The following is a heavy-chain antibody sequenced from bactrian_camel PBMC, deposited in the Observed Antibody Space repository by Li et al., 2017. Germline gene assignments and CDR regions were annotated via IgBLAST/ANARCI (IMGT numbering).Heavy chain of an antibody. J-gene: IGHJ4*01. D-gene: IGHD1*01. CDR1: GYTIRSGC. CDR2: IRTGGGTT. CDR3: AAGWSFGMGTLLRRHYNY. V-gene: IGHV3S1*01. Sequence: VQLVESGGGSVQPGGSLRLSCVASGYTIRSGCLGWFRQTPGKQREGVASIRTGGGTTAYADSVKGRFTISQDYAKNTVYLQLNSLKPDDTAMYYCAAGWSFGMGTLLRRHYNYWGQGTQVTVS.